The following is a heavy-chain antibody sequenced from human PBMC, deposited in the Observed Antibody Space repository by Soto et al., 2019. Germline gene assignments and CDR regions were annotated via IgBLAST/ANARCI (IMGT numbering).Heavy chain of an antibody. Sequence: PSETLSLTCTVSGGSISSGDYYWSWIRQPPGKGLEWIGYIYYGGSTYYNPSLKSRVTISVDTSKNQFSLKLSSVTAADTAVYYCAREGAPDSYGYIGYFDYWGQGTLVTVSS. CDR2: IYYGGST. CDR3: AREGAPDSYGYIGYFDY. D-gene: IGHD5-18*01. CDR1: GGSISSGDYY. V-gene: IGHV4-30-4*01. J-gene: IGHJ4*02.